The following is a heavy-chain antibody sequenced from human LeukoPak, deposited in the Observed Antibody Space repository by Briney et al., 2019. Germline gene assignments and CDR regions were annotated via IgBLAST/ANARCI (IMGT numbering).Heavy chain of an antibody. D-gene: IGHD3-9*01. V-gene: IGHV4-34*01. J-gene: IGHJ4*02. Sequence: SETLSLTCAVYGGSFSGYYWSWIRQPPGKGLEWIGEINHSGSTNYNPSLKSRVTISVDTSKNQFSLKLSSVTAADTAVYYCARGWVVLRYFDWLSPFDYWGQGTLVTVSS. CDR3: ARGWVVLRYFDWLSPFDY. CDR2: INHSGST. CDR1: GGSFSGYY.